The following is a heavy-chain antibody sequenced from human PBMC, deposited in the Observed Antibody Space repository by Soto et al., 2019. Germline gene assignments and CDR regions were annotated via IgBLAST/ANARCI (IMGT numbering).Heavy chain of an antibody. CDR3: ARGHIVGADTGKPFDP. D-gene: IGHD3-22*01. Sequence: SETLSPTCPVSGGSISSYYWSWIRQPPGKGLEWIGYIYYSGSTNYNPSLKSRVTISVDTSKNQFSLKLSSVTAADTAVYYCARGHIVGADTGKPFDPWGQGTLVTVSS. CDR2: IYYSGST. V-gene: IGHV4-59*01. CDR1: GGSISSYY. J-gene: IGHJ5*02.